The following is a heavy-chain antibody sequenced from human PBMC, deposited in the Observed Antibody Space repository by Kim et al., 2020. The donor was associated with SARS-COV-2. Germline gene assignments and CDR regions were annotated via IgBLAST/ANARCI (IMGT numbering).Heavy chain of an antibody. D-gene: IGHD3-3*01. J-gene: IGHJ4*02. V-gene: IGHV4-34*01. Sequence: SETLSLTCAVYGGSFSGYYWSWIRQPPGKGLEWIGEINHSGSTNYNPSRKSRGTITVDTSKNKFSLRLSAVTAADTAVYYCASLGVTTFGRGDYWGQGTLVTVSS. CDR1: GGSFSGYY. CDR3: ASLGVTTFGRGDY. CDR2: INHSGST.